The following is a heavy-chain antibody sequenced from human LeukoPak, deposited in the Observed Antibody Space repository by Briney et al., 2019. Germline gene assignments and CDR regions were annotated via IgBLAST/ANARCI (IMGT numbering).Heavy chain of an antibody. CDR3: ARDRMEYSSSWYEYYMDV. Sequence: SETLSLTCTVSGGSISSGGYYWSWIRQHPGKGLEWLGYIYYSGSTYYNPSLKSRVTISVDTSKNQFSLKLSSVTAADTAVYYCARDRMEYSSSWYEYYMDVWGKGTTVTVSS. D-gene: IGHD6-13*01. V-gene: IGHV4-31*03. CDR1: GGSISSGGYY. J-gene: IGHJ6*03. CDR2: IYYSGST.